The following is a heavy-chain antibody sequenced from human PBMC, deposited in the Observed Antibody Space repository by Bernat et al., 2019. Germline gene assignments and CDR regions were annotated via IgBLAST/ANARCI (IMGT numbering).Heavy chain of an antibody. CDR1: GFTFSSYW. CDR2: INRDGSIT. V-gene: IGHV3-74*01. J-gene: IGHJ4*02. CDR3: VRIGYSTSSLGIDY. Sequence: EVQLVESGGGLVQPGGSLRLSCAASGFTFSSYWMHWVRQAPGKGLVWVARINRDGSITTYADSVRSRFTTSRDNAKNTLFLQMTSLTAEDTAVYYCVRIGYSTSSLGIDYWGQGALVSVSS. D-gene: IGHD6-6*01.